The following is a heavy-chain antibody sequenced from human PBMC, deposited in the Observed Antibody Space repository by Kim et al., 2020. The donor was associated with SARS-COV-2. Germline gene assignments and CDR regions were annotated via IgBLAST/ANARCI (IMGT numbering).Heavy chain of an antibody. CDR1: GGTFSSYA. V-gene: IGHV1-69*04. J-gene: IGHJ4*02. CDR3: ARGSYCGSGTTLGDFDY. D-gene: IGHD3-10*01. CDR2: IIPILGIA. Sequence: SVKVSCKASGGTFSSYAISWVRQAPGQGLEWMGRIIPILGIANYAQKFQGRVTITADKSTSTAYMELSSLRSEDTAVYYCARGSYCGSGTTLGDFDYWGQGTLVTVSS.